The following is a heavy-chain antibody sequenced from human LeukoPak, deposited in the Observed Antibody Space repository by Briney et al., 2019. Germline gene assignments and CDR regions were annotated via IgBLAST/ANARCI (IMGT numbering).Heavy chain of an antibody. CDR3: ARERPSDYTVEYLQH. V-gene: IGHV3-13*01. CDR1: GFTFSNYD. J-gene: IGHJ1*01. D-gene: IGHD4-11*01. CDR2: IDTAGNT. Sequence: GGSLRLSCVASGFTFSNYDMHWVRQAAGKGLEWVSAIDTAGNTYYPGSLKGRFTISRDNAKNSLYLQMNSLRAEDTAVYYCARERPSDYTVEYLQHWGQGTLVTVSS.